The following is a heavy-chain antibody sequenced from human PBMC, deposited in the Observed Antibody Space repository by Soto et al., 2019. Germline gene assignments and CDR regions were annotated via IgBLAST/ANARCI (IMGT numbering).Heavy chain of an antibody. CDR1: GGSISSYY. CDR3: ARGSNYDFWTYYYGMDV. J-gene: IGHJ6*02. Sequence: QVQLQESGPGLVKPSETLSLTCTVSGGSISSYYWSWIRQPPGKGLEWIGYIYYSGSTNYNPSLKSRVTISVDTSKTQFSLKLSSVTAADTAVYYCARGSNYDFWTYYYGMDVWGQGTTVTVSS. CDR2: IYYSGST. D-gene: IGHD3-3*01. V-gene: IGHV4-59*01.